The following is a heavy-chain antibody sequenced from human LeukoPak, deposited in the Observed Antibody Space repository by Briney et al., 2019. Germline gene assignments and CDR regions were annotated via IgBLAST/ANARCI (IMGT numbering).Heavy chain of an antibody. CDR1: GFTFSSYG. V-gene: IGHV3-30*03. CDR3: ARADSGSYYWNFDY. J-gene: IGHJ4*02. Sequence: GGSLRLSCAASGFTFSSYGMRWVRQAPGKGLEWVAVISYDGSNKYYADSVKGRFTISRDNSKNTLYLQMNSLRAEDTVVYYCARADSGSYYWNFDYWGQGTLVTVSS. D-gene: IGHD1-26*01. CDR2: ISYDGSNK.